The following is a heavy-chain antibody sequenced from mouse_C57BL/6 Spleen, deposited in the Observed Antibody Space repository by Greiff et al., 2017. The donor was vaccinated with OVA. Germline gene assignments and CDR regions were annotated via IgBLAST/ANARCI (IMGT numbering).Heavy chain of an antibody. D-gene: IGHD2-4*01. CDR2: IYPGDGDT. V-gene: IGHV1-80*01. Sequence: VKLQQSGAELVKPGASVKISCKASGYAFSSYWMNWVKQRPGKGLEWIGQIYPGDGDTNYNGKFKGKATLTADKSSSTAYMQLSSLTSEDSAVYFCARMGIYYDYDRYFDVWGTGTTVTVSS. CDR1: GYAFSSYW. J-gene: IGHJ1*03. CDR3: ARMGIYYDYDRYFDV.